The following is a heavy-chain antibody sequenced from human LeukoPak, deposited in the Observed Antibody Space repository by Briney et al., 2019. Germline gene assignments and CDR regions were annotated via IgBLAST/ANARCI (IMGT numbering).Heavy chain of an antibody. D-gene: IGHD6-13*01. V-gene: IGHV1-2*06. CDR2: INPNSGGT. Sequence: GASVKVSCKASGYTFIGYYMHWVRQAPGQGLEWMGRINPNSGGTNYAQKFQGRVTMTRNTSTSTAYMELSRLRSDDTAVYYCARYSSSWYGGYDYWGQGTLVTVSS. CDR1: GYTFIGYY. J-gene: IGHJ4*02. CDR3: ARYSSSWYGGYDY.